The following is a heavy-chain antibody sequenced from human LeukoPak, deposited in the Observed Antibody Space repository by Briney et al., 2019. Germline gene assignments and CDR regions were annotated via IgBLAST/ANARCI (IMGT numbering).Heavy chain of an antibody. CDR3: ARRNAGTGWSFDL. CDR2: IKDDGSRK. CDR1: GFTFSNYW. V-gene: IGHV3-7*02. Sequence: AETLTLTCKGSGFTFSNYWVGWVRQAPGKGLEWVGNIKDDGSRKNYNDSSLSRFTIFRDNAKAAAFLQMNSLNCEVSGVDFCARRNAGTGWSFDLWGQGTLVTVFS. D-gene: IGHD1-1*01. J-gene: IGHJ4*02.